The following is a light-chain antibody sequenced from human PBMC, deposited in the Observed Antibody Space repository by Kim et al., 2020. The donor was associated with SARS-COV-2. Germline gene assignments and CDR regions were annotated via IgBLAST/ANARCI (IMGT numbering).Light chain of an antibody. CDR1: QTISTW. V-gene: IGKV1-5*01. J-gene: IGKJ3*01. Sequence: SACVGDRVTITCRASQTISTWLAWYQQKPGKPPNALISDASSLESGVPSRFSGSGSGTEFTLTISSLQPDDFATYYCQEYNSDFTFGPGTKVDIK. CDR3: QEYNSDFT. CDR2: DAS.